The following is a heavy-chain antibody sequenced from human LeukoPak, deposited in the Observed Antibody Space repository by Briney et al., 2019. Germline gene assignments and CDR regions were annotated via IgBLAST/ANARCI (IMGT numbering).Heavy chain of an antibody. CDR1: GGSVSSGSYY. Sequence: SETLSLTCTVSGGSVSSGSYYWSWIRQPPGKGLEWIGYIYYSGSTNYNPSLKSRVTISVDSSKNQFSLKLSSVTAADTAVYYCAREGAGDFWSGYYLDYWGQGTLVTVSS. J-gene: IGHJ4*02. CDR3: AREGAGDFWSGYYLDY. V-gene: IGHV4-61*01. CDR2: IYYSGST. D-gene: IGHD3-3*01.